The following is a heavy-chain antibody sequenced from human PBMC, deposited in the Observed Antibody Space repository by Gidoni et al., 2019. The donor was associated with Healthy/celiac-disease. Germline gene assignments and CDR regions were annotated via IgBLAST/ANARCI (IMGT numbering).Heavy chain of an antibody. D-gene: IGHD3-22*01. Sequence: QVQLQQWGAGLLKPSETLSLTCAVYGGSFSGYYWSWIRPPPGKGLEWIGEINHSGSTNYNPSLKSRVTISVDTSKNQFSLKLSSVTAADTAVYYCASSPEDSSGYYYNYWGQGTLVTVSS. J-gene: IGHJ4*02. CDR2: INHSGST. CDR1: GGSFSGYY. CDR3: ASSPEDSSGYYYNY. V-gene: IGHV4-34*01.